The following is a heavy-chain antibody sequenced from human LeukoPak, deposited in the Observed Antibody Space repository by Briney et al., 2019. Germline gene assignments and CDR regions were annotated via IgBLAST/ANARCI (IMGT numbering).Heavy chain of an antibody. D-gene: IGHD5-12*01. Sequence: GGSLRLSCAASGFTFSSYSMNWVRQAPGKGLEGVSSISSSSSYIYYADSVKGRFTISRDNAKNSLYLQMNSLRAEDTAVYYCARDLSIVATPYNYWGQGTLVTVSS. CDR3: ARDLSIVATPYNY. V-gene: IGHV3-21*01. CDR2: ISSSSSYI. J-gene: IGHJ4*02. CDR1: GFTFSSYS.